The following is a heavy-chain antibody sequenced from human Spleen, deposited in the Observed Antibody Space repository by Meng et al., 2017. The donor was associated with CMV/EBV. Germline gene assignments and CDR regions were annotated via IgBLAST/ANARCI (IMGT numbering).Heavy chain of an antibody. Sequence: GGSLRLSCAASGFTFSSYSMNWVRQAPGKGLEWVSSISSSSSYIYYADSVKGRFTISRDNAKNSLYLQMNSLRAEDTAVYYCAKDPGGEWSHYYYGMDVWGQGTTVTVSS. J-gene: IGHJ6*02. CDR1: GFTFSSYS. V-gene: IGHV3-21*01. CDR2: ISSSSSYI. CDR3: AKDPGGEWSHYYYGMDV. D-gene: IGHD3-16*01.